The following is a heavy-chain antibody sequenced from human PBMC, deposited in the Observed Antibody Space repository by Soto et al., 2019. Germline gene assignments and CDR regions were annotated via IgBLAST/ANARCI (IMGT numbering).Heavy chain of an antibody. CDR1: VGSFSGYY. CDR2: INHSGST. J-gene: IGHJ4*02. CDR3: ARGRDGYNSY. Sequence: SETLSLTCAVYVGSFSGYYWSWIRQPPGKGLEWIGEINHSGSTNYNPSLKSRVTISVDTSKNQFSLKLSSVTAADTAVYYCARGRDGYNSYWGQGTLVTVSS. V-gene: IGHV4-34*01. D-gene: IGHD5-12*01.